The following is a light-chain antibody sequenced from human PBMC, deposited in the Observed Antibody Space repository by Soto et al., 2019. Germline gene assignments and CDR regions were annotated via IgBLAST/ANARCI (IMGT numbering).Light chain of an antibody. CDR1: SSNIGAGYD. CDR3: QSYDTSLSVV. Sequence: QSVLTQPPSVSGAPGQRVTISCTGSSSNIGAGYDVHWYQQLPGTAPKLLIYGNSNRPSGVPDRFSGSKSGTSASLAITGIQAEDEAHYYCQSYDTSLSVVFGGGTKLTVL. V-gene: IGLV1-40*01. CDR2: GNS. J-gene: IGLJ2*01.